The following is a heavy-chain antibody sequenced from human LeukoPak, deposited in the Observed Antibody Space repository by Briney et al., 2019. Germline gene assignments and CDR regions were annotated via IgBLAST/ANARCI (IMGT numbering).Heavy chain of an antibody. D-gene: IGHD5-18*01. Sequence: GGSPRLSCAASGFTFSSYAMSWVRQAPGKGLEWVSAISGSGGSTYYADSVKGRFTISRDNSKNTLYLQMNSLRAEDTAVYYCAKDKRAMVYNFDYWGQGTLVTVSS. CDR3: AKDKRAMVYNFDY. CDR2: ISGSGGST. CDR1: GFTFSSYA. J-gene: IGHJ4*02. V-gene: IGHV3-23*01.